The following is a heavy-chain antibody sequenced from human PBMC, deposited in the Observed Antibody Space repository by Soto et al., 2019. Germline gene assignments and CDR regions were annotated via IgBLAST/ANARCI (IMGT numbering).Heavy chain of an antibody. CDR1: GYSFTSYW. D-gene: IGHD3-22*01. CDR3: ARPNYYDSSGYYRGGDWFDP. Sequence: GESLKISCKGSGYSFTSYWIGWVRQMPGKGLEWMGIIYPGDSDTRYSPSFQGQVTISADKSISTAYLQWSSLKASDTAMYYCARPNYYDSSGYYRGGDWFDPWGQGTLVTASS. V-gene: IGHV5-51*01. CDR2: IYPGDSDT. J-gene: IGHJ5*02.